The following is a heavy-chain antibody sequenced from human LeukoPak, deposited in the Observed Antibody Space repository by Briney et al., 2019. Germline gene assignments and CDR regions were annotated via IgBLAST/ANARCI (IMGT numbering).Heavy chain of an antibody. CDR2: IKQDGIGK. D-gene: IGHD6-25*01. J-gene: IGHJ5*02. Sequence: GVSLRLSCAASGLPFSYYWMSWVRQAPGKGREWVANIKQDGIGKNYVDSVKGRFTISRDNAKKSVFLQMSGLRVEDTAVYYCGAASLSWGQGTLVTVSS. CDR3: GAASLS. V-gene: IGHV3-7*01. CDR1: GLPFSYYW.